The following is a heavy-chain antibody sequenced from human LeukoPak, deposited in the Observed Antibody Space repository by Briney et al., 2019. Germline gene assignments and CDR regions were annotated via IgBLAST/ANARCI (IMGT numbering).Heavy chain of an antibody. Sequence: PGGSLRLSCIGSGFTVSSNYMTWVRQAPGKGLEWLSLIYTDGGTNYPGSVKGRFTISRDNSKNTLYLQMNSLTADDTAVYYCAIFRWGSTWYYADHWGQGTLVTVSS. CDR2: IYTDGGT. CDR1: GFTVSSNY. J-gene: IGHJ4*02. V-gene: IGHV3-53*01. D-gene: IGHD6-13*01. CDR3: AIFRWGSTWYYADH.